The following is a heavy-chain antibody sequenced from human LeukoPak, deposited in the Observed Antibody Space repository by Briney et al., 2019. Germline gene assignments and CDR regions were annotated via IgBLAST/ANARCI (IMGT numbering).Heavy chain of an antibody. V-gene: IGHV3-23*01. J-gene: IGHJ2*01. Sequence: GGPLRLSCTASGFIYSDYAMSWARQAPGKGLEWVAGISSSGSGGNTYYADSVKGRFTISRDTSKNILFLQMNTLRAEDTAIYYCAKDRTVGASYWYFDLWGRGTLVTVSS. D-gene: IGHD1-26*01. CDR2: ISSSGSGGNT. CDR1: GFIYSDYA. CDR3: AKDRTVGASYWYFDL.